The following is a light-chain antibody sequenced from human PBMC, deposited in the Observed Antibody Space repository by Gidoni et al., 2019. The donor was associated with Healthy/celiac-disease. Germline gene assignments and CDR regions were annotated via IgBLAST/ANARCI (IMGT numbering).Light chain of an antibody. CDR1: QSLLHSNGYNY. CDR3: MQALQTPFS. J-gene: IGKJ5*01. CDR2: LGS. Sequence: DIVMTQSPLSLPVTPGEPASISCRSSQSLLHSNGYNYLDWYLQKPGQAPQLLIYLGSNRASGVPDRFSGSGSGTDFTLKISRVEAEDVGVYYCMQALQTPFSFAPGTRLEIK. V-gene: IGKV2-28*01.